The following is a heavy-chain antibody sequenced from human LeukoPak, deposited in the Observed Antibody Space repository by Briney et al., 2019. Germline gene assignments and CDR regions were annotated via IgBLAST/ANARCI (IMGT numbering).Heavy chain of an antibody. CDR3: ARDCDRSGYYCY. V-gene: IGHV1-18*01. Sequence: ASVKVSCKASGYTFTSYGLSWVRQAPGQGLEWIGWISAYNGNTNYAQKLQGRVTMTTDTSTSTAYMELRSLRSDDTAVYYCARDCDRSGYYCYWGQGTLVTVSS. D-gene: IGHD3-22*01. J-gene: IGHJ4*02. CDR1: GYTFTSYG. CDR2: ISAYNGNT.